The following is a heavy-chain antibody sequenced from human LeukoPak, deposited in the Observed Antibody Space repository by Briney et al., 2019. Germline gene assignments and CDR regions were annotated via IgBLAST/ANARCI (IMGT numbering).Heavy chain of an antibody. D-gene: IGHD6-6*01. CDR2: ISSSGSTI. Sequence: PGGSLRLSCAASGFTFSSYEMNWVRQAPGKGLEWVSYISSSGSTIYYADSVKGRFTISRDNAKNSLYLQMNSLRAEDTAVYYCARSNEAARYYYYMDVWGKGTTVTVSS. CDR1: GFTFSSYE. V-gene: IGHV3-48*03. J-gene: IGHJ6*03. CDR3: ARSNEAARYYYYMDV.